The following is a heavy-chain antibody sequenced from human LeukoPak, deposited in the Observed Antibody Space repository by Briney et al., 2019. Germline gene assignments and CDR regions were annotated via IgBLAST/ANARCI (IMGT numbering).Heavy chain of an antibody. Sequence: GGSLRLSCAASGFTFSSYEMNWVRQAPGKGLEWVSYISSSGSTIYYADSVKGRFTISRDNAKNSLYLQMNSLRAGDTAVYYCAEHGITMIGGVWGKGTTVTISS. V-gene: IGHV3-48*03. CDR1: GFTFSSYE. CDR2: ISSSGSTI. J-gene: IGHJ6*04. D-gene: IGHD3-10*02. CDR3: AEHGITMIGGV.